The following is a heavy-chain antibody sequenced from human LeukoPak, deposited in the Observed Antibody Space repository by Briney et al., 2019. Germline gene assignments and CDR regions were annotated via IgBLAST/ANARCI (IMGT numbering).Heavy chain of an antibody. V-gene: IGHV1-69*06. Sequence: GASVKVSCKASGGTFSSYAISWVRQAPGQGLEWMEGIIPIFGTANYAQKFQGRVTITADKSTSTAYMELSSLRSEDTAVYYCARGFPDGSGSYPQPFDYWGQGTLVTVSS. CDR1: GGTFSSYA. CDR2: IIPIFGTA. J-gene: IGHJ4*02. CDR3: ARGFPDGSGSYPQPFDY. D-gene: IGHD3-10*01.